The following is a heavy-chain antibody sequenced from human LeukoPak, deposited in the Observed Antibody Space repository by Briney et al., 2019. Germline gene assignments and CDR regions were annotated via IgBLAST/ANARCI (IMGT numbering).Heavy chain of an antibody. D-gene: IGHD6-13*01. CDR3: ARRRAQGGSNGHHNWFDP. V-gene: IGHV4-59*08. Sequence: SEILSLTCAVYGGSISSYYWNWVRQPPGKGLEWIGSMSYSGTTNYNPSLKSRVTISLDTSKNHFSLKLTSVTAADTAVYYCARRRAQGGSNGHHNWFDPWGQGTLVTVSS. CDR1: GGSISSYY. CDR2: MSYSGTT. J-gene: IGHJ5*02.